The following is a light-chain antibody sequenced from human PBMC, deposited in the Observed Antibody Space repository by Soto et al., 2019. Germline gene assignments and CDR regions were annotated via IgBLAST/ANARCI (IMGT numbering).Light chain of an antibody. J-gene: IGKJ5*01. V-gene: IGKV1-39*01. CDR3: QQSYTTPIT. CDR2: AAS. CDR1: QTISSH. Sequence: DIQMTQSRSSLSASVGDRVIISCRASQTISSHLNWYQQKPGKAPNLLVYAASSLQSGVPPRFTGSGSGTDFTLTISSLQPEDFATYFCQQSYTTPITFGQGTRLEIK.